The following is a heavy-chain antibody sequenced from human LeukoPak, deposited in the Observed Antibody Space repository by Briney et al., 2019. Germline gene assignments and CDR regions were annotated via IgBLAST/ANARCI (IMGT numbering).Heavy chain of an antibody. J-gene: IGHJ4*02. D-gene: IGHD3-10*01. CDR3: ARCRGVIRRGWFDY. CDR2: IYNSGGT. CDR1: GGSISSYY. V-gene: IGHV4-4*08. Sequence: SEALSLTCTVSGGSISSYYWSWIRQPPGKGLEWIGYIYNSGGTSYNPSLKSRVTISVDTSKNQFSLKLSSVTAADTAVYYCARCRGVIRRGWFDYWGQGTLVTVSS.